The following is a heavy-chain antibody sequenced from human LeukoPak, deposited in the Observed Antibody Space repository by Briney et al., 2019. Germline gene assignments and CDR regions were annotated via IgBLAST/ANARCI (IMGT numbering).Heavy chain of an antibody. CDR1: GYSINFGHL. CDR2: INHSGRT. D-gene: IGHD3-22*01. V-gene: IGHV4-38-2*02. Sequence: SETLSLTCDVSGYSINFGHLWGWIRQPPGKGLEWIASINHSGRTYYTPSLKSRVTISVDTLENQFSLKVTSVTAEDTAMYFCARESSAVAHTMMRDWLDPWGQGTLVTVSS. J-gene: IGHJ5*02. CDR3: ARESSAVAHTMMRDWLDP.